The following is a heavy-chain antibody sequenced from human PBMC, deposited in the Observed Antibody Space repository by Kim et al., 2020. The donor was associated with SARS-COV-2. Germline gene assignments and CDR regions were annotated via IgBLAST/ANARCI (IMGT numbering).Heavy chain of an antibody. D-gene: IGHD2-15*01. Sequence: GGSLRLSCAASGFTFSSYNINWVRQAPGKGLEWVSSISSTSNYIYYADSVKGRFTISRDNAKNSLYLQMNSLRAEDTAVYYCARARWTPNYYFDYWGQGTLVTVPS. J-gene: IGHJ4*02. CDR3: ARARWTPNYYFDY. V-gene: IGHV3-21*01. CDR1: GFTFSSYN. CDR2: ISSTSNYI.